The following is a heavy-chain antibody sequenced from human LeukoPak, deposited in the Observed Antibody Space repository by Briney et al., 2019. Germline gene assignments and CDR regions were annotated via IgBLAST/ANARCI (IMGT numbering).Heavy chain of an antibody. Sequence: PGGSLRLSCVGSDFSFITYAMSWVRQAPGKGLEWVSIITGRGDATYYADSVKGRFIISRDNSKNTFYLQMNSLRAEDTAVYYCASPHVRSDAGYWGQGTLVTVSS. CDR2: ITGRGDAT. CDR3: ASPHVRSDAGY. J-gene: IGHJ4*02. D-gene: IGHD6-13*01. CDR1: DFSFITYA. V-gene: IGHV3-23*01.